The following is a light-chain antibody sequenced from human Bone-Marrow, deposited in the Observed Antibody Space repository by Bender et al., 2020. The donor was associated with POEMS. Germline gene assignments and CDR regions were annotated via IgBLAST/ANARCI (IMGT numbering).Light chain of an antibody. Sequence: QSALTQPASVSGSPGQSITISCTGTSSDVGSYNLVSWYQQHPGKAPKLLIFEVTKRPSGVSNRFSGSKSDNTASLTISGLQAEDEADYYCCSYAGTYTWVFGGGTKLTVL. J-gene: IGLJ3*02. CDR2: EVT. V-gene: IGLV2-23*02. CDR1: SSDVGSYNL. CDR3: CSYAGTYTWV.